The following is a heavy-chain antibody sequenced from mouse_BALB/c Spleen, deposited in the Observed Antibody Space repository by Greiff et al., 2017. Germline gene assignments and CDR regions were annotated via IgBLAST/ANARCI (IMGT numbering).Heavy chain of an antibody. J-gene: IGHJ3*01. V-gene: IGHV2-6-5*01. CDR2: IWGGGST. Sequence: VKLQESGPGLVAPSQSLSITCTVSGFSLTDYGVSWIRQPPGKGLEWLGVIWGGGSTYYNPALKSRLSISKDNSKSQVFLKMNSLQTDDTAMYYCAKTPSYGPFAYWGQGTLVTVSA. D-gene: IGHD1-2*01. CDR3: AKTPSYGPFAY. CDR1: GFSLTDYG.